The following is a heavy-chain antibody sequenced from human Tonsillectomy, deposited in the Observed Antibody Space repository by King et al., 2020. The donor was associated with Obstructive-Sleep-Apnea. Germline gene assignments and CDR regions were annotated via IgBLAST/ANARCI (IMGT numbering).Heavy chain of an antibody. CDR1: GFTFSNYA. CDR2: ISYDGSNK. CDR3: ARDPKEWEVQY. Sequence: HVQLVESGGGVVQPGRSLRLSCAASGFTFSNYAMHWVRQAPGKGREWVAVISYDGSNKYYADSVKGRFTISRDNSKNTLYLQMNSLRAEDTAVYYCARDPKEWEVQYRGQGTLVTVSS. J-gene: IGHJ4*02. D-gene: IGHD1-26*01. V-gene: IGHV3-30*04.